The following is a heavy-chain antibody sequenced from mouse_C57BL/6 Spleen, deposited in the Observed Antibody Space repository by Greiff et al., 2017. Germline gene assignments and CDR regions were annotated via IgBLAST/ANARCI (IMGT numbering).Heavy chain of an antibody. CDR1: GFNFNSYY. V-gene: IGHV1-64*01. Sequence: QVQLQQSGAELVKPGASVKLSCTASGFNFNSYYMHWVKQRPEQGLEWIGMINPDGGSTNYAEKFKSKATMTVDKSSNTAYMQLSSLTSEDTAVYYCATSTGQAWSAYGDWGQVALVTV. J-gene: IGHJ3*01. CDR2: INPDGGST. D-gene: IGHD3-2*02. CDR3: ATSTGQAWSAYGD.